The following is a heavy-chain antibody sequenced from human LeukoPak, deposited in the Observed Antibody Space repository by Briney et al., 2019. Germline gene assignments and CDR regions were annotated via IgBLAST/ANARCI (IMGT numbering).Heavy chain of an antibody. V-gene: IGHV4-30-4*08. D-gene: IGHD2-2*02. CDR1: GGSISRGDYY. Sequence: PSETLSLTCTVSGGSISRGDYYWSWIRQPPGKGLEWIGYIYYSGSTYYNPSLKSRVTISVDTSKNQFSLKLSSVTAADTAVYYCARGCSSTSCYTRDAFDIWGQGTMVTVPS. J-gene: IGHJ3*02. CDR3: ARGCSSTSCYTRDAFDI. CDR2: IYYSGST.